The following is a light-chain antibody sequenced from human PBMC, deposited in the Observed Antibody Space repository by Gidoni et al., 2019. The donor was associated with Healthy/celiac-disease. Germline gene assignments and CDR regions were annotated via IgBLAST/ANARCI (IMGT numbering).Light chain of an antibody. CDR2: GAS. CDR1: QSVSSSY. J-gene: IGKJ2*01. CDR3: QQYGSSPQYT. Sequence: ETVLTQSPATLSLSPGETATLPSRASQSVSSSYLAWYQQKPGQAPRPLIDGASSRATGIPDRFSGSGSGTDFTLTISRLEPEDFAVYYCQQYGSSPQYTFGQXTKLEIK. V-gene: IGKV3-20*01.